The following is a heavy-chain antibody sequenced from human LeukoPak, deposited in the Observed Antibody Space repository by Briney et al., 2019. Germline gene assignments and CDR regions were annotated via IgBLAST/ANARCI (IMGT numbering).Heavy chain of an antibody. Sequence: SGPALVKPTQTLTLTCTFSGFSLSTSGMCVSWIRQPPGKALEWLARIDWDDDKYYSTSLKTRLTISKGTSKNQVVLTMTNMDPVDTATYYCARIHPNWGSFDYWGQGTLVTVSS. V-gene: IGHV2-70*11. CDR2: IDWDDDK. CDR3: ARIHPNWGSFDY. J-gene: IGHJ4*02. CDR1: GFSLSTSGMC. D-gene: IGHD7-27*01.